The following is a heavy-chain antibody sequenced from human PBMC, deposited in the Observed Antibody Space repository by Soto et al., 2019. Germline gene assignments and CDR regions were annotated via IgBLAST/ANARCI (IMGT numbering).Heavy chain of an antibody. CDR1: NYSISSGYY. CDR3: ARDTGHSNPFDI. D-gene: IGHD4-4*01. J-gene: IGHJ4*02. V-gene: IGHV4-38-2*02. Sequence: SETLSLTCAVSNYSISSGYYWAWIRQSPGNGLDCIGSVYQSVSTYYNPSLESRVSILVEISENHFSLRLNSVTAAHTAVYFCARDTGHSNPFDIWGPGMLVTVSS. CDR2: VYQSVST.